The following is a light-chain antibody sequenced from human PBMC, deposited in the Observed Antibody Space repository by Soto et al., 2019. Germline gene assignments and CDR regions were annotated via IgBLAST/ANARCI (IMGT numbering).Light chain of an antibody. V-gene: IGKV3-20*01. CDR3: QQYGSSPRT. CDR2: GAS. J-gene: IGKJ1*01. Sequence: EIVLTQSPCTLSWPPGERATLSCRASHSVSTSQLAWYQQKPGQAPRLLIFGASSRATGIPDRFRGSGSGTDFTLTISRLEPEDFAVYYCQQYGSSPRTFGQGTKVDIK. CDR1: HSVSTSQ.